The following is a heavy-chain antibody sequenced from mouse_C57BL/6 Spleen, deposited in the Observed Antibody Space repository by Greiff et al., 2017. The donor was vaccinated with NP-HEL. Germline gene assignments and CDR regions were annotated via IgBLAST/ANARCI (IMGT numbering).Heavy chain of an antibody. J-gene: IGHJ4*01. CDR2: IDPSDSYT. D-gene: IGHD1-1*01. Sequence: QVQLKQPGAELVMPGASVKLSCKASGYTFTSYWMHWVKQRPGQGLEWIGEIDPSDSYTNYNQKFKGKSTLTVDKSSSTAYMQLSSLTSEDSAVYYCARGGSSYLYAMDYWGQGTSVTVSS. CDR3: ARGGSSYLYAMDY. CDR1: GYTFTSYW. V-gene: IGHV1-69*01.